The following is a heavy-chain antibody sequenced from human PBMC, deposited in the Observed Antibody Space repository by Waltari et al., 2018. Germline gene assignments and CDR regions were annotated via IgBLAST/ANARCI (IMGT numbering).Heavy chain of an antibody. CDR2: IIAYNVNT. V-gene: IGHV1-18*01. CDR3: ARDRRDDNNSVRWLDP. J-gene: IGHJ5*02. Sequence: QIQLVQSGGEVKKPGASVKVSCKASGYMFRNFGIFWVRQAPGQGLEFMGWIIAYNVNTNYAQTFQGRLTLTTDTSASTAYMELSSLTSDDTAVYYCARDRRDDNNSVRWLDPWGQGTLVTVSS. CDR1: GYMFRNFG. D-gene: IGHD3-10*02.